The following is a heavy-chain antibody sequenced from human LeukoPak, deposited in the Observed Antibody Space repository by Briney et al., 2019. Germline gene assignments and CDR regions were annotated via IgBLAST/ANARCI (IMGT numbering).Heavy chain of an antibody. Sequence: SETLSLTCTVSGGSTSSGSYYWSWIRQPAGKGLEWIGRIYTSGSTNYNPSLKSRVTISVDTSKNQFSLKLSSVTAADTAVYYCARNSGYDLNWFDPWGQGTLVTVSS. CDR3: ARNSGYDLNWFDP. D-gene: IGHD5-12*01. J-gene: IGHJ5*02. CDR1: GGSTSSGSYY. V-gene: IGHV4-61*02. CDR2: IYTSGST.